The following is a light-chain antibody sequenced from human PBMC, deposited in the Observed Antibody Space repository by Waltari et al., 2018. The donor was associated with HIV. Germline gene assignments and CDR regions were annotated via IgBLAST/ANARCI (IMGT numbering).Light chain of an antibody. V-gene: IGLV7-46*01. CDR3: LLSYAGSRPVV. CDR1: SGPVTRGHH. J-gene: IGLJ2*01. Sequence: QAVVTQEPSLTVSPGGTVTLTCCSSSGPVTRGHHPNWFQQKPGQAPRTLIYDTTYKHSWTPARFSGSLLGGKAALTLSGAQPEDEADYYCLLSYAGSRPVVFGGGTKLTVV. CDR2: DTT.